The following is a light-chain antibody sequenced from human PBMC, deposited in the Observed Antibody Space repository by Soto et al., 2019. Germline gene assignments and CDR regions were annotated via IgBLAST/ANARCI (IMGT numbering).Light chain of an antibody. CDR2: AVS. V-gene: IGKV1-39*01. Sequence: DIQMTQSPSSLSASIGDRVTLTCRASQSIGTNLNWYQQRPGKAPKLLIYAVSSLQSGVSSRFSGSGSGTDSTLSINSLQREDFATYYCQHYNSYSEAFGQGTKVDIK. J-gene: IGKJ1*01. CDR3: QHYNSYSEA. CDR1: QSIGTN.